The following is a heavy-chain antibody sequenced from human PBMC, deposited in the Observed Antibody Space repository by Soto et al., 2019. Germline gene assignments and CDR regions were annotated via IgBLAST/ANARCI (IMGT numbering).Heavy chain of an antibody. J-gene: IGHJ6*02. V-gene: IGHV3-11*01. Sequence: GGSLRLSCAASGFTFSDYYMSWIRQAPGKGLEWVSYISSSGSTIYYADSVKGRFTISRDNAKNSLYLQMNSLRAEDTAVYYCARGGYSHYYYYYGMDVWGQGTTVTVSS. CDR2: ISSSGSTI. CDR1: GFTFSDYY. CDR3: ARGGYSHYYYYYGMDV. D-gene: IGHD5-18*01.